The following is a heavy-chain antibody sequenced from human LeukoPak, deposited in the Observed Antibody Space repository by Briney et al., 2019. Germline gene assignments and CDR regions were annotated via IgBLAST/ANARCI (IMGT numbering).Heavy chain of an antibody. CDR1: GYTFTGYY. D-gene: IGHD6-13*01. V-gene: IGHV1-2*02. Sequence: ASVEVSCKASGYTFTGYYMHWVRQAPGQGLEWMGWINPNSGGTNYAQKFQGRVTVTRDTSISTAYMELSRLRSDDTAVYYCARRGRRIAAAVPENWFDPWGQGTLVTVSS. CDR2: INPNSGGT. J-gene: IGHJ5*02. CDR3: ARRGRRIAAAVPENWFDP.